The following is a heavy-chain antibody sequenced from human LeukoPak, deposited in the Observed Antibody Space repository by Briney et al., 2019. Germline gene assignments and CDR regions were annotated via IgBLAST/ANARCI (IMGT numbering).Heavy chain of an antibody. V-gene: IGHV3-30*04. CDR3: ARANSLGY. CDR2: ISYDGSNK. Sequence: TGGSLRLSCAASGFTFSSYAMHWVRQAPGKGLEWVAVISYDGSNKYYADSVKGRFTISRDNAKDSLYLQMNSLRAQDTAVYYCARANSLGYWGQGTLVTVSS. J-gene: IGHJ4*02. CDR1: GFTFSSYA. D-gene: IGHD2/OR15-2a*01.